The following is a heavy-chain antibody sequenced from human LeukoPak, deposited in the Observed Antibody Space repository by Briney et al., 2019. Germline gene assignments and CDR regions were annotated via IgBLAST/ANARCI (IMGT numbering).Heavy chain of an antibody. D-gene: IGHD6-6*01. V-gene: IGHV4-30-2*01. CDR2: IYHSGST. J-gene: IGHJ4*02. CDR1: GGSISSGDYS. CDR3: ARGQLATGIFDH. Sequence: PSETLSLTCAVSGGSISSGDYSWSWIRQPPGKGLEWIGYIYHSGSTKYNPSLKSRVTISVDTSKNQFSLKLISVTAADTAVYYCARGQLATGIFDHWGQGTLVTVSS.